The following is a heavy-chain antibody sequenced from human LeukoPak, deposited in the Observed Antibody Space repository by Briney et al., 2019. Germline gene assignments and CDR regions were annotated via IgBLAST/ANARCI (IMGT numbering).Heavy chain of an antibody. CDR2: IYHSGST. D-gene: IGHD6-19*01. V-gene: IGHV4-31*03. CDR1: GGSISSGGYY. J-gene: IGHJ5*02. Sequence: SSETLSLTCTVSGGSISSGGYYYSWIRQHPGKGLEWIGYIYHSGSTYYNPSLKSRLTISVDTSKNQFSLKLSSVTAADTAVYYCARGIASSGRYPNWFDPGAREPWSPSPQ. CDR3: ARGIASSGRYPNWFDP.